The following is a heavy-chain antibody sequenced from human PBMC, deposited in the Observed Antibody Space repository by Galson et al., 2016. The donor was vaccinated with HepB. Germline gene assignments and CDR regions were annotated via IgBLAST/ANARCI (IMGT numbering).Heavy chain of an antibody. J-gene: IGHJ4*02. Sequence: SLRLSCADAGFTLSGFAMHWVRQAPGKGPEWVARISFDGRKQDYTSSVKGRFTISRENSGNTLYLQMHNLRAEDTAVYFCARDYSYGTTWPFFDKSGQGTLVTVSS. CDR1: GFTLSGFA. CDR2: ISFDGRKQ. CDR3: ARDYSYGTTWPFFDK. V-gene: IGHV3-30*04. D-gene: IGHD1-14*01.